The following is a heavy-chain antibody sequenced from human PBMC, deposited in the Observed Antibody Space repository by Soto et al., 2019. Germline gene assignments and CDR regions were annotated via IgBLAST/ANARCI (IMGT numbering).Heavy chain of an antibody. CDR1: GFRFDDYA. D-gene: IGHD1-26*01. V-gene: IGHV3-9*01. CDR3: AKSRGSYFVFYGTEV. CDR2: IDWNSGSI. Sequence: PVGSLRLSCVSSGFRFDDYAMQWVRQTPGKGLEWVAGIDWNSGSIAYVDSVKGRFTISRDNARNSLYLEMKSLRGEDTAVYYCAKSRGSYFVFYGTEVWGQGTTVSV. J-gene: IGHJ6*02.